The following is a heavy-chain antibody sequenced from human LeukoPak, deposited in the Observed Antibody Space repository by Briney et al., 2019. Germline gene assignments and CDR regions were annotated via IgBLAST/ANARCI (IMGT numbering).Heavy chain of an antibody. CDR1: GFTFSSHS. CDR3: ARGLYLYSSGWHFDY. J-gene: IGHJ4*02. D-gene: IGHD6-19*01. V-gene: IGHV3-48*02. Sequence: GGSLRLSCEASGFTFSSHSMNWVRQAPGKGLEWVSYISSSTTTTHYADSVKGRFTISRDNAKGSLYLQMNSLRDEDTAVYYCARGLYLYSSGWHFDYWGQGTLLTVSS. CDR2: ISSSTTTT.